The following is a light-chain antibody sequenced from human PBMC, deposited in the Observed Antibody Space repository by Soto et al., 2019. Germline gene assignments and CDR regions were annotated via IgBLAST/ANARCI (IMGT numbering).Light chain of an antibody. Sequence: ETVMTQSPGTLSVSLGERATLSCRASQSVSIHLAWYQQKPGQAPRLLIYDTSTRATGIPARFSGSGSGTEFTLTISNLQSEDFAVYYCQQYSNWPPITFGQGTRLEIK. V-gene: IGKV3-15*01. CDR1: QSVSIH. CDR2: DTS. J-gene: IGKJ5*01. CDR3: QQYSNWPPIT.